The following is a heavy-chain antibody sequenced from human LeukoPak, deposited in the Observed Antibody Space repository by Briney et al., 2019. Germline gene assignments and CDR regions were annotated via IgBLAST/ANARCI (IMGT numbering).Heavy chain of an antibody. CDR2: ISGSGGST. CDR3: VREDTPATANY. CDR1: GFTFSSSA. J-gene: IGHJ4*02. Sequence: GGSLRLSCAASGFTFSSSAMNWVRQAPGKGLEWVSIISGSGGSTYYADSVKGRFTISRDNSKNMVYLQMNSLRAEDTAVYYCVREDTPATANYWGQGTLVTISS. D-gene: IGHD2-21*02. V-gene: IGHV3-23*01.